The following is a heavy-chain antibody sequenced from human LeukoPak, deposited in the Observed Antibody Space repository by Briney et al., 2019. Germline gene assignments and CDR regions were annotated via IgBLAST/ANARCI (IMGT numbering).Heavy chain of an antibody. J-gene: IGHJ4*02. D-gene: IGHD1-26*01. CDR2: IYTSGST. V-gene: IGHV4-61*02. CDR1: GGSISSGSYY. CDR3: ARGQYSGSSD. Sequence: SETLSLTCTVSGGSISSGSYYWSWIRQPAGKGLEWIGRIYTSGSTNYNPSLKSRVTISVDTSKNQFSLKLSSVTTADTAVYYGARGQYSGSSDWGQGTLVTVSS.